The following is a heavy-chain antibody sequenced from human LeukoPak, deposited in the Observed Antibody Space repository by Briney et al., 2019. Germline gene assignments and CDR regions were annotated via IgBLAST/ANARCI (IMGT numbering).Heavy chain of an antibody. Sequence: AGGSLRLSCAASGFTFSSYSMNWVRQAPGKGLEWVSSISSSSSYIYYADSVKGRFTISRDNAKNSLYLQMNSLRAEDTAVYYCARVQYDSSGFRKEAFDIWGQGTMVTVSS. CDR2: ISSSSSYI. D-gene: IGHD3-22*01. CDR3: ARVQYDSSGFRKEAFDI. V-gene: IGHV3-21*01. CDR1: GFTFSSYS. J-gene: IGHJ3*02.